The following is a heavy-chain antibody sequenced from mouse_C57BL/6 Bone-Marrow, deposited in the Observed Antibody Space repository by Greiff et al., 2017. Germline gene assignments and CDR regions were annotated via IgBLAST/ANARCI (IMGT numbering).Heavy chain of an antibody. J-gene: IGHJ4*01. CDR3: ARGITTGGGDAMDD. CDR1: GYAFSSSW. CDR2: IYPGDGDT. Sequence: VQLVESGPELVKPGASVKISCKASGYAFSSSWMNWVKQRPGKGLEWIGRIYPGDGDTNYNGKFKGKATLTADKSSSTAYMQLSSLTSEDSAVYFCARGITTGGGDAMDDWGQGTSVTVSS. D-gene: IGHD1-1*01. V-gene: IGHV1-82*01.